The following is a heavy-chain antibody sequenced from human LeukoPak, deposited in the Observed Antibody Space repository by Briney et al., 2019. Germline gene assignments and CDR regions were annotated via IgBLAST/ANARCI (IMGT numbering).Heavy chain of an antibody. Sequence: ASVKVSCKASRYTVTGYDMHWGRQAAGQGVEGRGWINPNSGGTNYAQKFQGRVTMTRDTSISTAYMELSRLRSDDTAVYYCARDAETAMVTFGCGAFDIWGQGTMVTVSS. CDR3: ARDAETAMVTFGCGAFDI. J-gene: IGHJ3*02. CDR1: RYTVTGYD. CDR2: INPNSGGT. D-gene: IGHD5-18*01. V-gene: IGHV1-2*02.